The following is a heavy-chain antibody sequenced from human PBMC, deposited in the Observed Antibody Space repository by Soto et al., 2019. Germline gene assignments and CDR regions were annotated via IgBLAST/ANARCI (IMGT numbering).Heavy chain of an antibody. D-gene: IGHD2-21*02. V-gene: IGHV4-59*08. CDR3: ARWWEYCGGDCYDAFDI. CDR1: GGSISSYY. Sequence: SETLSLTCTVSGGSISSYYWSWIRQPPGKVLDWIGYIYYSGSTNYNPSLKSRVTISVDTSKNQFSLKLSSVTAADTSVYYCARWWEYCGGDCYDAFDIWGQGTMVTVSS. CDR2: IYYSGST. J-gene: IGHJ3*02.